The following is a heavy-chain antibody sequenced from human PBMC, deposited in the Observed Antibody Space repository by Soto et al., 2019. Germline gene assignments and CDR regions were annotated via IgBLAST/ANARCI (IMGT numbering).Heavy chain of an antibody. CDR3: ARDPYGGYIFDA. D-gene: IGHD5-12*01. Sequence: QVQLVESGGGVVQPGTSLRLSCAASGFTFRNYAMHWVRQSPSKGLEWLAVISFDGANIFYADAAKGRFTISRDNSKETLYLQLDSLRPEDKGVYFCARDPYGGYIFDAWGQGTQVTLAS. CDR1: GFTFRNYA. J-gene: IGHJ4*02. V-gene: IGHV3-30-3*01. CDR2: ISFDGANI.